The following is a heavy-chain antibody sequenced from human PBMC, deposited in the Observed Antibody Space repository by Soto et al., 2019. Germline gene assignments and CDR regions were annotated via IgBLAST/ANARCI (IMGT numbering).Heavy chain of an antibody. D-gene: IGHD2-15*01. CDR3: ARQGSRAFAI. CDR1: GGSISTSVYY. CDR2: IYYSGSA. V-gene: IGHV4-39*01. Sequence: SETLSLTCTVSGGSISTSVYYWGWLRQPPGRGLEWMANIYYSGSAYYNPSLKSRVSTSVDTSKNQFSLKLRSVTAADTAVYYCARQGSRAFAIRGKGTMVTVSS. J-gene: IGHJ3*02.